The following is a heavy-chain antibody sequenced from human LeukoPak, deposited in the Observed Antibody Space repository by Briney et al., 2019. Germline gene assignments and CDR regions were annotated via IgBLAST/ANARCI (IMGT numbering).Heavy chain of an antibody. D-gene: IGHD1/OR15-1a*01. CDR3: AKWNSYQFDD. CDR2: IRYEGRTK. Sequence: GGSLRLSCAASGFIFSNYGMHWVCEPPGKGVEWGAFIRYEGRTKYYADSVKGGYAISRDSAKNTLCMQMNSLRDEDTAVYYCAKWNSYQFDDWGQGTLVTVSS. CDR1: GFIFSNYG. V-gene: IGHV3-30*02. J-gene: IGHJ4*02.